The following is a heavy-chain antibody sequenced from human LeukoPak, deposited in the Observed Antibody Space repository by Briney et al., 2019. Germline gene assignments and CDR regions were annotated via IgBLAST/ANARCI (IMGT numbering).Heavy chain of an antibody. CDR2: ISGSGGST. CDR3: ARNGVPDYYYGMDV. CDR1: GFTFSSYA. D-gene: IGHD1-1*01. Sequence: GGSLRLSCAASGFTFSSYAMSWVRQAPGKGLEWVPAISGSGGSTFYADSVKGRFTISRDNSKNTLYLQMNSLRAEDTAVYYCARNGVPDYYYGMDVWGQGTTVTVSS. V-gene: IGHV3-23*01. J-gene: IGHJ6*02.